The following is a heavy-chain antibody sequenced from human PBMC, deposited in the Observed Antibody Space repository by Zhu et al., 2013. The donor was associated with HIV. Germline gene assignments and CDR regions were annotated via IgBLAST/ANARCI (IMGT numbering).Heavy chain of an antibody. Sequence: QVQLVQSGAEVKKPGASVKVSCKASGYTFTTYAIHWVRQAPGQRLEWMGWINGANGNTEYSQKFQGRVTITRDTSASTAYMELSSLRSEDTAVYYCARVRPYHQQWLQLFQDWGQGTLVTVSS. CDR1: GYTFTTYA. V-gene: IGHV1-3*01. CDR3: ARVRPYHQQWLQLFQD. D-gene: IGHD6-19*01. CDR2: INGANGNT. J-gene: IGHJ1*01.